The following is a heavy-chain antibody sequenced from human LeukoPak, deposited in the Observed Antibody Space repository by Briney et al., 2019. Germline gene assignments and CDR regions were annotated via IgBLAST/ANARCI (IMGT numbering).Heavy chain of an antibody. CDR3: ARHILDSSGSMTYLPFDY. V-gene: IGHV4-39*01. CDR2: VYYSGST. Sequence: PSETLSLTCNVSGGSVSSSGYYWGWIRQTPGKGLEWLGSVYYSGSTYLKPSLKSRVTISVDPSKNQFSLKLSSVTAADTSLYYCARHILDSSGSMTYLPFDYWGQGTLVTVSS. D-gene: IGHD1-1*01. J-gene: IGHJ4*02. CDR1: GGSVSSSGYY.